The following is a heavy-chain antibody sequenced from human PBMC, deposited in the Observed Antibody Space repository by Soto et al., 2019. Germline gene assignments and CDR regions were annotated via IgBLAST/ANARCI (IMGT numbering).Heavy chain of an antibody. CDR2: IYSGGTI. V-gene: IGHV3-66*01. D-gene: IGHD6-13*01. Sequence: PGGSLRLSCAASGFTFSSNDMNWVRQAPGKGLEWVSLIYSGGTIYYADSAKGRFTISRDNAKTSLYLQMNSLRAEDTAVYYCARVPIAADEHFDYWGQGTLVTVSS. CDR1: GFTFSSND. CDR3: ARVPIAADEHFDY. J-gene: IGHJ4*02.